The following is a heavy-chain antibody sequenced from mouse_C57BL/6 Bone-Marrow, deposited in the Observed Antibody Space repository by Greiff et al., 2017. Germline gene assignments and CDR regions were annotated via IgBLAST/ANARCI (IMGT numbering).Heavy chain of an antibody. CDR2: INPGSGGT. CDR3: ARGGLRRRDWYCDV. J-gene: IGHJ1*03. Sequence: QVQLKESGAELVRPGTSVKVSCKASGYAFTNYLIEWVKQRPGQGLEWIGVINPGSGGTKYNEKFKGKATLTADKSSSTAYMQLSSLTSEDSAVYFCARGGLRRRDWYCDVWGTGTTVTVSS. V-gene: IGHV1-54*01. CDR1: GYAFTNYL. D-gene: IGHD2-2*01.